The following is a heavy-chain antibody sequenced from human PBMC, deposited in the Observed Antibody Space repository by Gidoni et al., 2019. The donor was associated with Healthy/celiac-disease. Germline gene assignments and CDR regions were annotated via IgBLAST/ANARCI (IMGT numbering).Heavy chain of an antibody. CDR2: YDGSNK. J-gene: IGHJ6*02. V-gene: IGHV3-33*01. Sequence: YDGSNKYYADSVKGRFTISRDNSKNTLYLQMNSLRAEDTAVYYCARDRGLYYDSSGYYRRFTYGMDVWGQGTTVTVSS. D-gene: IGHD3-22*01. CDR3: ARDRGLYYDSSGYYRRFTYGMDV.